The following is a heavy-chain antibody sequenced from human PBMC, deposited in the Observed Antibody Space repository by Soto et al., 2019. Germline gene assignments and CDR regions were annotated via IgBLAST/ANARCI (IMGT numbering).Heavy chain of an antibody. CDR3: AKDPTQGVVAAILFDY. V-gene: IGHV3-30*18. CDR2: ISYDGSNK. Sequence: GGSLRLSCAASGFTFSSYGMHWVRQAPGKGLEWVAVISYDGSNKYYADSVKGRFTISRDNSKNTLYLQMNSLRAEDTAVYYCAKDPTQGVVAAILFDYWGQGTLVTVSS. D-gene: IGHD2-15*01. J-gene: IGHJ4*02. CDR1: GFTFSSYG.